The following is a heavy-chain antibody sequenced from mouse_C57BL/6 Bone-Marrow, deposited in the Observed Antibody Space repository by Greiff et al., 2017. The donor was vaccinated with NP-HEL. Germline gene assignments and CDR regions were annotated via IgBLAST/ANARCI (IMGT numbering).Heavy chain of an antibody. CDR3: ARLILEYYYAMDY. V-gene: IGHV1-19*01. D-gene: IGHD1-1*01. J-gene: IGHJ4*01. CDR1: GYTFTDYY. CDR2: INPYNGGT. Sequence: EVQLQESGPVLVKPGASVKMSCKASGYTFTDYYMHWVQQSHGKGLEWIGDINPYNGGTSYNQKFKGKATLTVDKSSSTAYLELNSLTSEDSAVYYCARLILEYYYAMDYGGQGTSVTVSA.